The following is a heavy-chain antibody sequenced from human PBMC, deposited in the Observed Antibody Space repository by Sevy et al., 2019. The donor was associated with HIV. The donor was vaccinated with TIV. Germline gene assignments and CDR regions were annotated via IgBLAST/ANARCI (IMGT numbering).Heavy chain of an antibody. CDR2: ISWNSGSI. Sequence: GGSLRLSCAASGFTFDDYAMHWVRQAPGKGLEWVSGISWNSGSIGYVDSVKGRFTISRDNAKNSLYLQMNSLRAEDTALYYCAKASSEMMGDNWFDPWGQGTLVTVSS. CDR3: AKASSEMMGDNWFDP. J-gene: IGHJ5*02. D-gene: IGHD3-16*01. V-gene: IGHV3-9*01. CDR1: GFTFDDYA.